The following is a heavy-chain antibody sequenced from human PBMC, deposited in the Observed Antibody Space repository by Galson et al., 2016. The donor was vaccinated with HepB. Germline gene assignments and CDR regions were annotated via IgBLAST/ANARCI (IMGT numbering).Heavy chain of an antibody. J-gene: IGHJ6*02. CDR3: ARAAAGHYLYYGVDV. D-gene: IGHD6-13*01. CDR2: INDSRNT. Sequence: TLSLTCAVNGASFSDYVWTWIRQPPGKGLEWIGDINDSRNTNFNPSLKSRVAISVYPSKNQFSLKVTSVTAADTGEYFCARAAAGHYLYYGVDVWGQGTTVTVSS. CDR1: GASFSDYV. V-gene: IGHV4-34*01.